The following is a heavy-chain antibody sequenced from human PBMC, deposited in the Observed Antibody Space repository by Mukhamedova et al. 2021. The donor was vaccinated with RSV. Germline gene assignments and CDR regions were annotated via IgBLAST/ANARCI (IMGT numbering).Heavy chain of an antibody. CDR2: IKQDGSEK. J-gene: IGHJ4*02. CDR3: SRDRLVGGSNEDSVRFWSY. D-gene: IGHD2-15*01. V-gene: IGHV3-7*01. Sequence: GVGLEWVATIKQDGSEKYYVDSVKGRFTISRDTAKNTVYLQMNSLRVEDTAVYYCSRDRLVGGSNEDSVRFWSYWGQGTLVTVSS.